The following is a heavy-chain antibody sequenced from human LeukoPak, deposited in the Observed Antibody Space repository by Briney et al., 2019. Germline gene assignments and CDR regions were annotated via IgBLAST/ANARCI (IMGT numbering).Heavy chain of an antibody. CDR1: GGSISSYY. J-gene: IGHJ5*02. CDR2: IYTSGST. D-gene: IGHD3-3*01. CDR3: ARDGVNTYYDFWSGYHGNWFDP. Sequence: PSETLSLTCTVSGGSISSYYWSWIRQPAGKGLEWIGRIYTSGSTNYNPSLKSRVTMSVDTSKNQFSLKLSSVTAADTAVYYCARDGVNTYYDFWSGYHGNWFDPWGQGTLVTVSP. V-gene: IGHV4-4*07.